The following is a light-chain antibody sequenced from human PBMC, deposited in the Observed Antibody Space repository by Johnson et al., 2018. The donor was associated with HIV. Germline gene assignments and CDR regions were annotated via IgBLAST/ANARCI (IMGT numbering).Light chain of an antibody. J-gene: IGLJ1*01. V-gene: IGLV1-51*02. CDR2: ENN. Sequence: SVLTQPPSASGTPGQRVTISCSGSSSNIGNNYVSWYQQLPGTAPKLLIYENNMRPSGIPDRFSGSKSGTSAALGITGVQTGDEADYYCGTWESSLSANVFGTGTRVTVL. CDR3: GTWESSLSANV. CDR1: SSNIGNNY.